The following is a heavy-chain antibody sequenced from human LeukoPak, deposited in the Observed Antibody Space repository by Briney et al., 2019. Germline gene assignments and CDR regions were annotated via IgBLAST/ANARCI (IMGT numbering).Heavy chain of an antibody. CDR1: GFTFSNYW. CDR3: ATNAATGIIGY. Sequence: GGSLRLSCAASGFTFSNYWMSWVRQAPGKGLEWVANIKQDGSEKYYVDSVKGRFTISRDNAKNSLHLQMNSLRAEDTAVYYCATNAATGIIGYWGRGTLVSVSS. CDR2: IKQDGSEK. D-gene: IGHD1-1*01. V-gene: IGHV3-7*01. J-gene: IGHJ4*02.